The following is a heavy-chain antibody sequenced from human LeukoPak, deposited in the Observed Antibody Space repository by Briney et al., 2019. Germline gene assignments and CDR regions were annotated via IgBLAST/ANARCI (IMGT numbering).Heavy chain of an antibody. V-gene: IGHV3-23*01. J-gene: IGHJ6*03. CDR1: GFTFSSYA. D-gene: IGHD3-10*02. CDR2: ISGSGGST. CDR3: AKHVGGYDYYFMDV. Sequence: GGSLRLSCAASGFTFSSYAMSWVRQAPGKGLEWVSAISGSGGSTYYADSVEGRFTISRDNSKNTLYLQMNSLRAEDTAVYYCAKHVGGYDYYFMDVWGKGTTVTVSS.